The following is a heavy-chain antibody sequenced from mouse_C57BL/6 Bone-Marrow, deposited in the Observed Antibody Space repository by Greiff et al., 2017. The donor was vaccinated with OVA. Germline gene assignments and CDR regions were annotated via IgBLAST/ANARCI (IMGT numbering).Heavy chain of an antibody. CDR2: IYPGSGST. D-gene: IGHD2-3*01. CDR1: GYTFTSYW. Sequence: QVQLQQPGAELVKPGASVKMSCKASGYTFTSYWITWVKQRPGQGLEWIGDIYPGSGSTNYNEKFKSKATLTVDTSSSTAYMQLSSLTSEDSAVYDCERGRWGYDGYFNYFDYWGQGTTLTVSS. CDR3: ERGRWGYDGYFNYFDY. V-gene: IGHV1-55*01. J-gene: IGHJ2*01.